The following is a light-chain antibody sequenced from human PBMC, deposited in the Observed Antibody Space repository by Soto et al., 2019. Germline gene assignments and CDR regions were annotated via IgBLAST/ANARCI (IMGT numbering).Light chain of an antibody. J-gene: IGKJ2*01. Sequence: AMRMTQSPSSFSASTGDRVTITCRASQGISSYLAWYQQKPGKAPKLLIYAASTLQSGVPSRFSGSGSGTDFTLSISCLQSEDFAIYYCHQYYSYPPYTFGQGTKLEIK. CDR3: HQYYSYPPYT. CDR1: QGISSY. CDR2: AAS. V-gene: IGKV1-8*01.